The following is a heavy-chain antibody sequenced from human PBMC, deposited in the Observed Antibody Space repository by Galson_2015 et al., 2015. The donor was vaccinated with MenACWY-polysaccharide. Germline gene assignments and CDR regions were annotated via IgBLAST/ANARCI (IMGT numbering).Heavy chain of an antibody. CDR1: GYSFHTNE. CDR2: VYPADSKI. V-gene: IGHV5-51*03. CDR3: ARNGGGLGV. J-gene: IGHJ3*01. Sequence: QSGAEVKKPGESLKISFKASGYSFHTNEIGWVRQLPGKGLEWMGIVYPADSKIRYSPSFEGQVTISVDKSISTVYLQWSSLKASDTAMYYCARNGGGLGVWGQGTMVTVSS. D-gene: IGHD3-16*01.